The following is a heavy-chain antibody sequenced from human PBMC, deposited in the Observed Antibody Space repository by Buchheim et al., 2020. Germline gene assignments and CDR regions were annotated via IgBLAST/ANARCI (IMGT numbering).Heavy chain of an antibody. CDR3: ANMVAGPNYFDY. V-gene: IGHV3-23*01. Sequence: EVQLLESGGGLVQPGGSLRLSCAASGFTFSSFAMTWVRQAPGKGLEWVSGISSSGGNTYYADSVKGRFTISRDNSKNNMYLQVNSLRVEDTAVYYCANMVAGPNYFDYWGQGTL. J-gene: IGHJ4*02. CDR1: GFTFSSFA. D-gene: IGHD6-19*01. CDR2: ISSSGGNT.